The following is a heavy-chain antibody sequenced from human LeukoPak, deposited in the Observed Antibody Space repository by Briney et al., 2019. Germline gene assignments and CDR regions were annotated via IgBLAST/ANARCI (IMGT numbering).Heavy chain of an antibody. CDR2: TRNKANSYTT. J-gene: IGHJ3*02. Sequence: GGSLRLSCAASGFTFSDHYMDWVRQAPGKGLEWVGRTRNKANSYTTEYAASVKGRFTISRDDSKNSLYLQMNSLETEDTAVYYCARYTAHDAFDIWGQGTMVTVSS. CDR3: ARYTAHDAFDI. CDR1: GFTFSDHY. D-gene: IGHD3-16*02. V-gene: IGHV3-72*01.